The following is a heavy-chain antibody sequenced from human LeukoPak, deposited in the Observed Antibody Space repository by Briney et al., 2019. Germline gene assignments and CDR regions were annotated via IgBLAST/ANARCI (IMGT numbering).Heavy chain of an antibody. Sequence: PETLSLTCAVYGGSFSGYYWSWLRQPPGKGLEWIGEINHSGSTNYNPSLKSRVTISVDTSKNQFSLKLSSVTAADTAVYYCAIEENDYYDSSGYKFWGQGTLVTVSS. D-gene: IGHD3-22*01. CDR1: GGSFSGYY. V-gene: IGHV4-34*01. CDR3: AIEENDYYDSSGYKF. J-gene: IGHJ4*02. CDR2: INHSGST.